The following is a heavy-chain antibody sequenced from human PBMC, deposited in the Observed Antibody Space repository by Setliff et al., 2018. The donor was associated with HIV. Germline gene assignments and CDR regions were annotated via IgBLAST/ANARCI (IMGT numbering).Heavy chain of an antibody. CDR1: GFTFRNYK. J-gene: IGHJ6*03. V-gene: IGHV3-21*04. D-gene: IGHD3-3*01. CDR2: ISIGSGGAI. Sequence: GGSLRLSCAASGFTFRNYKFNWVRQAPGRGLEWVSSISIGSGGAIDYADSVQGRFTISRDNSKNSLYLQMNSLRVEDTATYYCARGTDYDLWTYYYYMDAWGKGTTVTVSS. CDR3: ARGTDYDLWTYYYYMDA.